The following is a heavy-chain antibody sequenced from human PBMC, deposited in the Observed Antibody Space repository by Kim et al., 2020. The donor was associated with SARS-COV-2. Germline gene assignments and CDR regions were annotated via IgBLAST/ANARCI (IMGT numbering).Heavy chain of an antibody. CDR3: ARQGSTPEWEPPWLDI. CDR2: IYYSGST. D-gene: IGHD1-26*01. V-gene: IGHV4-39*01. Sequence: SETLSLTCTVSGGSISSSSYYWGWIRQPPGKGLEWIGSIYYSGSTYYNPSLKSRVTISVDTSKNQFSLKLSSVTAADTAVYYCARQGSTPEWEPPWLDIWGQGTMVTVSS. J-gene: IGHJ3*02. CDR1: GGSISSSSYY.